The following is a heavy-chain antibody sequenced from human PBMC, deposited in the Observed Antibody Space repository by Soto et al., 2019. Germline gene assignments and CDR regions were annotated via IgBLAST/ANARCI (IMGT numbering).Heavy chain of an antibody. CDR3: ARVSVVVPAAMRTTNYYYYYYMDV. J-gene: IGHJ6*03. CDR1: GFTFSSYW. V-gene: IGHV3-7*01. Sequence: PGGSLRLSCAASGFTFSSYWMSWVRQAPGKGLEWVANIKQDGSEKYYVDSVKGRFTISRDNAKNSLYLQMNSLRAEDTAVYYCARVSVVVPAAMRTTNYYYYYYMDVWGKGTTVTVS. D-gene: IGHD2-2*01. CDR2: IKQDGSEK.